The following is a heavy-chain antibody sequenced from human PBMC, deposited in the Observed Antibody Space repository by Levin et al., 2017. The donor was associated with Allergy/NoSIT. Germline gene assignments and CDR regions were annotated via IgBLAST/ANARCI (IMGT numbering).Heavy chain of an antibody. V-gene: IGHV1-2*06. CDR2: INPRNGGA. CDR3: ARGDRVEFSFGYGVYFDY. J-gene: IGHJ4*02. CDR1: GYTFTGHY. D-gene: IGHD5-18*01. Sequence: GASVKVSCRISGYTFTGHYIHWVRQAPGQGLEWLGRINPRNGGADYSQKIQRRVTLTKDTSMNTVYMELISVTFNDTAVYYCARGDRVEFSFGYGVYFDYWGQGTLVTVSS.